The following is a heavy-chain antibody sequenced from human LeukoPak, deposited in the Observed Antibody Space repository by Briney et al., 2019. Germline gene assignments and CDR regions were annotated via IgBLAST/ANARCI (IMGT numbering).Heavy chain of an antibody. Sequence: GGSLRLSCAASGFTVSDNYMSWVRQAPGKGLEWVSIIYSGGNAYYADSVKGRFTISRDNSKNTLYLQMNSLRAEDTAVYYCARDPGGSYLDYWGQGTLVTVSS. J-gene: IGHJ4*02. CDR1: GFTVSDNY. CDR3: ARDPGGSYLDY. D-gene: IGHD1-26*01. V-gene: IGHV3-66*01. CDR2: IYSGGNA.